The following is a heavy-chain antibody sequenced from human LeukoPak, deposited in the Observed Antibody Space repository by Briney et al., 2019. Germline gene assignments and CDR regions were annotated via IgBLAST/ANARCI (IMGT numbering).Heavy chain of an antibody. CDR2: IIPILGIA. CDR3: ARGIVYGGNTRYFDY. D-gene: IGHD4-23*01. Sequence: TVKVSCKASGGTFSSYTISWVRQAPGQGLEWMGRIIPILGIANYAQKFQGRVTITADKSTSTAYMELSSLRSEDTAVYYCARGIVYGGNTRYFDYWGQGTLVTVSS. CDR1: GGTFSSYT. V-gene: IGHV1-69*02. J-gene: IGHJ4*02.